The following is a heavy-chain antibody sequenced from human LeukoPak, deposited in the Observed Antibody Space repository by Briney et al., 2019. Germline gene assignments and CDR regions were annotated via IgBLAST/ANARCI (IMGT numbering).Heavy chain of an antibody. Sequence: GASVKVSCKASGYDFINYGISWVRQASGQGLEWMGWRSICNGNTDYKLQGRVTMTTDTSTNTAYMEVRSLRSDDTAVYYCARGIQLWLVDYWGQGTLVTVSS. CDR3: ARGIQLWLVDY. CDR2: RSICNGNT. D-gene: IGHD5-18*01. CDR1: GYDFINYG. J-gene: IGHJ4*02. V-gene: IGHV1-18*01.